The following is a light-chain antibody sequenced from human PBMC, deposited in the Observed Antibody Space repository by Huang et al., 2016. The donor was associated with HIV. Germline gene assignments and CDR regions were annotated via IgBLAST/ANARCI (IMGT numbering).Light chain of an antibody. CDR1: QGISSR. Sequence: DIRMTQSPSSVSASVGDSVTIACRASQGISSRLAWYQQSPGKAPQLLLYDTSRLQSGVPSRFSGSGWGTSFALTISSLQPEDFATYFCQQASSFPHTFGQGTRLDI. V-gene: IGKV1-12*01. CDR3: QQASSFPHT. CDR2: DTS. J-gene: IGKJ5*01.